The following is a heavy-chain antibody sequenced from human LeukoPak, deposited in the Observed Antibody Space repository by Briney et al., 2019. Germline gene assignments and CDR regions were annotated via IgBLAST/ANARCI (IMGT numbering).Heavy chain of an antibody. CDR3: ARGVDYYGV. J-gene: IGHJ4*02. Sequence: SETLSLTCAVYGGSFSGYYWSWIRQPLGKGLEWIGEINHSGSTNYNPSLKSRVTISVDTSKNQFSLKLSSVTAADTAVYYCARGVDYYGVWGQGTLVTVSS. CDR1: GGSFSGYY. V-gene: IGHV4-34*01. D-gene: IGHD3-10*01. CDR2: INHSGST.